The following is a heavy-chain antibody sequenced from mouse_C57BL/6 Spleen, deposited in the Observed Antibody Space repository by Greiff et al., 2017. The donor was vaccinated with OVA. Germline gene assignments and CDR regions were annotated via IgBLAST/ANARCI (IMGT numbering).Heavy chain of an antibody. J-gene: IGHJ2*01. V-gene: IGHV5-17*01. CDR3: ARSYYGSSFDY. D-gene: IGHD1-1*01. CDR1: GFTFSDYG. Sequence: VQLKESGGGLVKPGGSLKLSCAASGFTFSDYGMHWVRQAPEQGLEWVAYISSGSSAINYADTVKGRFTISRDNAKNTLFLQMTGQGSEDNARYCCARSYYGSSFDYWGQGTTLTVSS. CDR2: ISSGSSAI.